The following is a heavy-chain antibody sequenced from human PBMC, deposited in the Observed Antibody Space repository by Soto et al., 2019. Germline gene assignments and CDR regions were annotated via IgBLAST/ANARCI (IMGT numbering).Heavy chain of an antibody. V-gene: IGHV1-69*01. J-gene: IGHJ4*02. D-gene: IGHD3-22*01. CDR2: IIPIFGTA. Sequence: QVQLVQSGAEVKKPGSSVKVSCKASGGTFSSYAISWVRQALGQGLEWMGGIIPIFGTANYAQKFQGRVTITADESTSTAYMERSSLRSEDTAVYYCARPGSLDYDSSGYPFDYWGQGTLVTVSS. CDR3: ARPGSLDYDSSGYPFDY. CDR1: GGTFSSYA.